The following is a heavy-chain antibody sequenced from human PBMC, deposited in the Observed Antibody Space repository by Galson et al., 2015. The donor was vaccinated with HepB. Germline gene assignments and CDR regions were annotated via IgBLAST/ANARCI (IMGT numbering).Heavy chain of an antibody. CDR1: GGSFSGYY. V-gene: IGHV4-34*01. D-gene: IGHD2-15*01. CDR2: INHSGST. Sequence: ETLSLTCAVYGGSFSGYYWSWIRQPPGKGLEWIGEINHSGSTNYNPSLKSRVTISVDTSKNQFSLKLSSVTAADTAVYYCARDAASIGHYYYYGMDVWGQGTTVTVSS. CDR3: ARDAASIGHYYYYGMDV. J-gene: IGHJ6*02.